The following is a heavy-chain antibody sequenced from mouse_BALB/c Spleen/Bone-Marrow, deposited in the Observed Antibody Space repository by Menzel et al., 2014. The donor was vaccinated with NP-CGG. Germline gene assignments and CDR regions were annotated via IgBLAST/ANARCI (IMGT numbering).Heavy chain of an antibody. CDR2: IDPANGNT. CDR1: GLNIKDTY. Sequence: VQLQQSGAELVKPGASVKLSCTASGLNIKDTYMHWVKQRPEQGLEWIGRIDPANGNTKYDPKFQGKATITADTSSNTAYLQLSSLTSEDTAVYYCATYYYGYYFDYWGQGTTLTVSS. J-gene: IGHJ2*01. CDR3: ATYYYGYYFDY. V-gene: IGHV14-3*02. D-gene: IGHD1-2*01.